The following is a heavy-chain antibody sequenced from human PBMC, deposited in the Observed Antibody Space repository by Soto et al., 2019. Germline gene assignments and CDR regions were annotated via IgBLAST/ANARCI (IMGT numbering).Heavy chain of an antibody. D-gene: IGHD6-25*01. CDR2: INQDGSET. J-gene: IGHJ4*02. V-gene: IGHV3-7*05. CDR1: GFTFGGYW. Sequence: EVQLVESGGGLVQPGGSLRLSCAASGFTFGGYWRSWVRQAPGKGLEWVANINQDGSETYYVDSVKGRVTISRDNANNSVYKQLKSLKAGNTGVYYSARGYNYSGDYWGQGPLVSVSS. CDR3: ARGYNYSGDY.